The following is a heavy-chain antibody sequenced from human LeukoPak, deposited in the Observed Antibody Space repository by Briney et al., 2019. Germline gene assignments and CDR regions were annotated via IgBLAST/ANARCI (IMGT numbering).Heavy chain of an antibody. CDR1: GRSISSGSYY. D-gene: IGHD3-10*01. Sequence: SETLSLTCTVSGRSISSGSYYWSWIRQPAGTGLEWIGRIYTSGSTNYNPSLKSRVTISVDTSKNQFSLKLSSVTAADTAVYYCARDPLWFGELSGAFDIWGQGTMVTVSS. CDR3: ARDPLWFGELSGAFDI. CDR2: IYTSGST. J-gene: IGHJ3*02. V-gene: IGHV4-61*02.